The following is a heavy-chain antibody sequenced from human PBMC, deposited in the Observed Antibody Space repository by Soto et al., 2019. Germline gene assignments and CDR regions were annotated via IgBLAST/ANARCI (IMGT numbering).Heavy chain of an antibody. CDR3: AREVNRAVAGTGESDY. CDR1: GFTFXSYS. Sequence: EVQLVESGGGLVKPGGXXXLSCAXSGFTFXSYSMNWXRQAXGKGLEWVSSISSSSSYIYYADSVKGRFTISRDNAKNSLYLQMNSLRAEDTAVYYCAREVNRAVAGTGESDYWGQGTLVTVSS. D-gene: IGHD6-19*01. V-gene: IGHV3-21*01. J-gene: IGHJ4*02. CDR2: ISSSSSYI.